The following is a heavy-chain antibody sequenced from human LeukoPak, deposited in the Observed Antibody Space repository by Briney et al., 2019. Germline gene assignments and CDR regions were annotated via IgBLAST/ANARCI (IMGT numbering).Heavy chain of an antibody. CDR2: IYYSGST. CDR3: ARGFRSSSSSHYYYYYMDL. CDR1: GGSISSYY. Sequence: KSSETLSLTCTVSGGSISSYYWSWIRQPPGKGLEWIGYIYYSGSTNYNPSLKSRVTISVDTSKNQFSLKLSSVTAADTAVYYCARGFRSSSSSHYYYYYMDLWGKGTTVTVSS. D-gene: IGHD6-6*01. J-gene: IGHJ6*03. V-gene: IGHV4-59*01.